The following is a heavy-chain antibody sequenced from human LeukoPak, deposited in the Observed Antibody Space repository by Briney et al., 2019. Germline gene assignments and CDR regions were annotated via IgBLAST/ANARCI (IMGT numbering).Heavy chain of an antibody. CDR2: IIPILGIA. J-gene: IGHJ6*02. CDR3: ARDGITMIVVVNYGMDV. D-gene: IGHD3-22*01. CDR1: GGTFISYA. V-gene: IGHV1-69*04. Sequence: ASVKVPFTASGGTFISYAISWVRQAPGQGLEWMGRIIPILGIANYAQKFQGRVTITADKSTSTAYMELSSLRSEDTAVYYCARDGITMIVVVNYGMDVWGQGTTVTVSS.